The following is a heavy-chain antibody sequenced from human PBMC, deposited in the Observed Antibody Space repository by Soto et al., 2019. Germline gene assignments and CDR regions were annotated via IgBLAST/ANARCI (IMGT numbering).Heavy chain of an antibody. V-gene: IGHV3-30-3*01. J-gene: IGHJ4*01. D-gene: IGHD5-18*01. CDR1: GFTFSSYA. CDR3: ARIISRGYSYGIQDY. Sequence: GGSLRLSCAASGFTFSSYAMHWVRQAPGKGLEWVAVISYDGSNKYYADSVKGRFTISRDNSKNTLYLQMNSLRAEDTAVYYCARIISRGYSYGIQDYWG. CDR2: ISYDGSNK.